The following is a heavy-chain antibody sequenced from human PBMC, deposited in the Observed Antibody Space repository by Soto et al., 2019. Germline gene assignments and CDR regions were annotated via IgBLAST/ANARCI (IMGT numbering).Heavy chain of an antibody. J-gene: IGHJ4*02. CDR1: GGSISSGGYY. CDR3: GTGWQQLALDY. V-gene: IGHV4-31*03. D-gene: IGHD6-13*01. CDR2: IYYSGST. Sequence: QVQLQESGPGLVKPSQTLSLTCTVSGGSISSGGYYWSWIRQHPGKGLEWIGYIYYSGSTYYNPALKSRVTISVDASKNQFSLKLSSVTAADTAVYYCGTGWQQLALDYWGQGTLVTVSS.